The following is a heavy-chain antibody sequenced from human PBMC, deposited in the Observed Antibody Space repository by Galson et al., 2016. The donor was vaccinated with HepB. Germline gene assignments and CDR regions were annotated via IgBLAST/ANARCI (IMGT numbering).Heavy chain of an antibody. V-gene: IGHV3-48*03. CDR1: GFTFSSYE. CDR2: ISSSGNTI. CDR3: ASYPGYFPGN. D-gene: IGHD3-9*01. J-gene: IGHJ4*02. Sequence: SLRLSCAASGFTFSSYEMNWVRQAPGKGLEWVSYISSSGNTIYYADSVKGRFTISRDNAKNSLYLQMNGLRAEDTAVYYCASYPGYFPGNWGQGTLVTVSS.